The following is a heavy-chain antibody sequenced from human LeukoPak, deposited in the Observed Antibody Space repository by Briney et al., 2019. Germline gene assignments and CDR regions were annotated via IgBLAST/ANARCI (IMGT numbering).Heavy chain of an antibody. CDR2: IYTSGST. V-gene: IGHV4-4*07. J-gene: IGHJ5*02. CDR3: ARGFTMVRGPYGWFDP. Sequence: SETLSLTCTVSGDSINNYYWSWIRQAAGKGLGWIGRIYTSGSTNYNPSLKSRVTVSVDTSKNQLSLKLSSVTVAGTAVYYCARGFTMVRGPYGWFDPWGQGAQVTVSS. D-gene: IGHD3-10*01. CDR1: GDSINNYY.